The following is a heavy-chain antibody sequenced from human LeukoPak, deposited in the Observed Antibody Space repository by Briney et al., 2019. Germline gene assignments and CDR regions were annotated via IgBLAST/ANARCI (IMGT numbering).Heavy chain of an antibody. Sequence: GASVKVSCKASGGTFSSYAISWVRQAPGQGLEWMGGIIPIFGTANYAQKFQGRVTITADESTSTAYMELSSLRSEGTAVYYCARVALWFGAATRDYYYGMDVWGQGTTVTVSS. CDR3: ARVALWFGAATRDYYYGMDV. CDR2: IIPIFGTA. CDR1: GGTFSSYA. J-gene: IGHJ6*02. D-gene: IGHD3-10*01. V-gene: IGHV1-69*13.